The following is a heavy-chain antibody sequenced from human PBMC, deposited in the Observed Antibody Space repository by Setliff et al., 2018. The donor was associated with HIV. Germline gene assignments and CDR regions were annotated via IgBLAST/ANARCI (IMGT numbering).Heavy chain of an antibody. V-gene: IGHV4-4*02. J-gene: IGHJ5*02. CDR2: IYFNLQT. D-gene: IGHD4-17*01. Sequence: SEPLSLTCAVSGVSISSSNWWSWVRQPPGKGLEWIGEIYFNLQTNYNPAFKSRVSMGLDNAKHQFSLRLTSVTAADTAIYYCTRDWRAYGLMGSWGQGMLVTVSS. CDR3: TRDWRAYGLMGS. CDR1: GVSISSSNW.